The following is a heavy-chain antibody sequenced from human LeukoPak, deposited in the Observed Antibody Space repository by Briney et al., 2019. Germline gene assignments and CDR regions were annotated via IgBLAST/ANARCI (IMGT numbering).Heavy chain of an antibody. Sequence: GASVKVSCKASGYTFTSYYMHWVRQAPGQGLEWMGIINPSGGSTSYAQKFQGRVTMTRDTSTSTVYMELSSLRPEDTAVYYCARGPTVTTSPYNWFDPWGQGTLVTVSS. J-gene: IGHJ5*02. V-gene: IGHV1-46*01. D-gene: IGHD4-17*01. CDR1: GYTFTSYY. CDR2: INPSGGST. CDR3: ARGPTVTTSPYNWFDP.